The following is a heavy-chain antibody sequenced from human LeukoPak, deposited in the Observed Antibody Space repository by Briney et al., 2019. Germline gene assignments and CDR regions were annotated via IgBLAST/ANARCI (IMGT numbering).Heavy chain of an antibody. V-gene: IGHV3-30*14. CDR1: GFTFSSYW. Sequence: GGSLRLSCAASGFTFSSYWMHWVRQAPGKGLEGVAVISYDGSNKYYADSVKGRFTISRDNSKNTLYLQMNSLRAEDTAVYYCARRAGGYSHPYDYWSQGILVTVSS. CDR2: ISYDGSNK. CDR3: ARRAGGYSHPYDY. J-gene: IGHJ4*02. D-gene: IGHD4-23*01.